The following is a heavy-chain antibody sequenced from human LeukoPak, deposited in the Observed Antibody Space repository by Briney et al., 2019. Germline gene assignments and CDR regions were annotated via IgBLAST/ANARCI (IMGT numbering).Heavy chain of an antibody. J-gene: IGHJ3*02. CDR3: ARRVYVARWLEGHDAFDI. V-gene: IGHV4-39*01. D-gene: IGHD6-19*01. CDR1: GGSISSSSYY. Sequence: SETLSLTCTVSGGSISSSSYYWGWIRQPPGKGLEWIGSIYYSGSTYYNPSLKGRVTISVDTSKNQFSLKLSSVTAADTAVYYCARRVYVARWLEGHDAFDIWGQGTMVTVSS. CDR2: IYYSGST.